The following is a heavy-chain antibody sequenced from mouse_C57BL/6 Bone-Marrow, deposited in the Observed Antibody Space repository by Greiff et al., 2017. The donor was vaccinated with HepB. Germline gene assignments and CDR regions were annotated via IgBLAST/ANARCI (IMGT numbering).Heavy chain of an antibody. D-gene: IGHD2-2*01. CDR2: IDPSDSYT. V-gene: IGHV1-69*01. J-gene: IGHJ2*01. Sequence: VQLQQPGAELVMPGASVKLSCKASGYTFTSYWMHWVKQRPGQGLEWIGEIDPSDSYTNYNQKFKGKSTLTVDKSSSTAYMQLSSLTSEDSAVYYCARAYGYYYFDYWGQGTTLTVSS. CDR1: GYTFTSYW. CDR3: ARAYGYYYFDY.